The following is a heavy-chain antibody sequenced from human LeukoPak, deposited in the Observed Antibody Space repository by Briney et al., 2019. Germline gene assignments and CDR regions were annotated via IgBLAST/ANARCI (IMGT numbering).Heavy chain of an antibody. CDR1: GFPVSVYW. D-gene: IGHD3-22*01. V-gene: IGHV3-7*01. CDR3: VRGGKYYYDSNGYYPHFDY. Sequence: GGSLRLSCAASGFPVSVYWVSWVRQAPGKGLEWVAHLKQDGRENIYMDSVKGRFPIYRDNAENSFFLQMSRLRVEDTAVYYCVRGGKYYYDSNGYYPHFDYWGRGTLVTVSS. J-gene: IGHJ4*02. CDR2: LKQDGREN.